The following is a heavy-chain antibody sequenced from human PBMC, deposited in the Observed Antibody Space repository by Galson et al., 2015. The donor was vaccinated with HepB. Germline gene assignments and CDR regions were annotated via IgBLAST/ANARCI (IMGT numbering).Heavy chain of an antibody. V-gene: IGHV3-30*18. CDR1: GFTFSSYG. CDR3: AKDRAPVGNYYYYGMDV. Sequence: SLRLSCAASGFTFSSYGMHWVRQAPGKGLEWVAVISYDGSNKYYADSVKGRFTISRDNSKNTLYLQMNSLRAEDTAVYYCAKDRAPVGNYYYYGMDVWGQGTTVIVSS. J-gene: IGHJ6*02. D-gene: IGHD1-26*01. CDR2: ISYDGSNK.